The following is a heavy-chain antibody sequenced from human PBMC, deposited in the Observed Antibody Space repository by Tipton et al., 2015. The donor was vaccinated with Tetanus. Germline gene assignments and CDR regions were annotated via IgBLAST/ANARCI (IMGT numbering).Heavy chain of an antibody. V-gene: IGHV4-39*01. CDR1: GGSISSRNYY. Sequence: TLSLTCSVSGGSISSRNYYWGWIRQPPGKGLEFIGRVYYSGNTYYNPSLKSRVAISVDTSKNQFSLKLSSVTATDTAVYYCAAQIIPTDGGGWFDPWGQGTLVTVSS. J-gene: IGHJ5*02. CDR3: AAQIIPTDGGGWFDP. CDR2: VYYSGNT. D-gene: IGHD3-3*01.